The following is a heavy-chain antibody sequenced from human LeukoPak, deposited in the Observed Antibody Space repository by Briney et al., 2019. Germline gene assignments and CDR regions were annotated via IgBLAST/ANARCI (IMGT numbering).Heavy chain of an antibody. CDR3: ARFNEQQMYFQN. J-gene: IGHJ1*01. D-gene: IGHD6-13*01. CDR2: IYSGGNT. V-gene: IGHV3-53*01. CDR1: GFTVSNNY. Sequence: GGSLRLSCAASGFTVSNNYMSWVRQAPGKGLEWVSVIYSGGNTYHADSVKGRFTISRDNPKNTVDLQMNSLRVEGTAVYYCARFNEQQMYFQNWGQGTLVSVSS.